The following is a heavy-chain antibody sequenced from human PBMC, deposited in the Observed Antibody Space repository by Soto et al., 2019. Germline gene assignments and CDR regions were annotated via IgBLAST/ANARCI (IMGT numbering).Heavy chain of an antibody. V-gene: IGHV1-18*01. J-gene: IGHJ4*02. D-gene: IGHD6-13*01. CDR3: ARESSSSCHDY. CDR1: GYPFTSYG. CDR2: ISAYNGYT. Sequence: QVQLVQSGAEVKKPGASVKVSCKASGYPFTSYGISWVRPAPGQGLEWMGWISAYNGYTNYAQKLQGRVTMTPDTPTSTAYMELRSLRSDDTAVYYGARESSSSCHDYWGQGTLVTVSS.